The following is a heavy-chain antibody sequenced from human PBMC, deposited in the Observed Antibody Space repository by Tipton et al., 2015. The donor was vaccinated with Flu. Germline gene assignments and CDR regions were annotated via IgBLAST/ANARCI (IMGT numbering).Heavy chain of an antibody. D-gene: IGHD2-15*01. CDR2: VSMGGGT. CDR1: GDTISTYY. CDR3: ARDTFRYCSGASCLSDYYYYGMDV. Sequence: TLSLTCTVSGDTISTYYWSWIRQPAGEGLEWIGRVSMGGGTNYNPSLSSRVTITIDTSKNQFSLKLTSVTAADTAVYYCARDTFRYCSGASCLSDYYYYGMDVWGQGTTVTVSS. J-gene: IGHJ6*02. V-gene: IGHV4-4*07.